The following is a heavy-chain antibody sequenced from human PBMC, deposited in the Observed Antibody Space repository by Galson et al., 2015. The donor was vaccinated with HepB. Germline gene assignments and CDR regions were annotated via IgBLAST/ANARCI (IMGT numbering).Heavy chain of an antibody. J-gene: IGHJ4*02. V-gene: IGHV3-23*01. CDR2: IGGSGTNT. CDR1: GFTFSSYA. CDR3: AKALSSGWFPLSAFDY. Sequence: SLRLSCAASGFTFSSYAMNWVRQAPGRGLEWVSGIGGSGTNTYYADAVRGRFTISRDNSQNTLFLQMNSLRADDTAIYYCAKALSSGWFPLSAFDYWGQGTLVTVSS. D-gene: IGHD6-19*01.